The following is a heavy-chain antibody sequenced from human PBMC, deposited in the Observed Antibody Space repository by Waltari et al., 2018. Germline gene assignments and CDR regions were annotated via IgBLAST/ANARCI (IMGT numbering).Heavy chain of an antibody. V-gene: IGHV1-18*01. CDR2: INGYNGNT. CDR1: GYTFTSYG. CDR3: ARVSYAAPLDC. J-gene: IGHJ4*02. D-gene: IGHD1-26*01. Sequence: QVQLVQSGAEVKKPGASVQVSCTASGYTFTSYGISWVRQAPGQGLEWMGWINGYNGNTNAAQKHQGRVTMTADTSTSTAYMELRSLRTDDTAVYYWARVSYAAPLDCWGQGTLVTVSS.